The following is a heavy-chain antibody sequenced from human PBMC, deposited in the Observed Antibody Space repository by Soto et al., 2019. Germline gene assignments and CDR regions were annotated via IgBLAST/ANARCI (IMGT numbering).Heavy chain of an antibody. V-gene: IGHV3-33*01. CDR1: GFTFSNYG. CDR3: ARDGNHDDYSNSYYYYGMDV. CDR2: IWYDGRNK. D-gene: IGHD4-4*01. J-gene: IGHJ6*02. Sequence: QVQLVESGGGVVQPGRSLRLSCAASGFTFSNYGMHWVRQAPGKGLEWVAAIWYDGRNKYYSDSVKGRITVSRDNSKNTLYLQMNSLRAADTAVYYCARDGNHDDYSNSYYYYGMDVWGQGTTVTVSS.